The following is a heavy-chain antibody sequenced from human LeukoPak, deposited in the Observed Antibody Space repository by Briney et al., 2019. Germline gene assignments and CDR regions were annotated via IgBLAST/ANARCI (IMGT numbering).Heavy chain of an antibody. CDR1: GFTFSSYA. D-gene: IGHD3-22*01. CDR3: ARIVSSGYTYYYYMDV. Sequence: GGSLRLSCAASGFTFSSYAMHWVRQAPGKGLEYVSAISSNGGSTYYANSVKGRFTISRDNSKNTLYLQMGSLRAEDMAVYYCARIVSSGYTYYYYMDVWGKGTTVTVSS. J-gene: IGHJ6*03. CDR2: ISSNGGST. V-gene: IGHV3-64*01.